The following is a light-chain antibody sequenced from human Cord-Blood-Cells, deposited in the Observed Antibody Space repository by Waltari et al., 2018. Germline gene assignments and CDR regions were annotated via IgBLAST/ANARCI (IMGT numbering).Light chain of an antibody. CDR3: QQYGSSPPLT. CDR2: GAS. CDR1: QSVSSSY. V-gene: IGKV3-20*01. J-gene: IGKJ4*01. Sequence: EIVLTQSSGTLSLFPGERATLSCRASQSVSSSYLAWYQQKPGQAPRLLIYGASSRATGIPDRFSGSGSGTDFTLTISRLEPEDFAVYYCQQYGSSPPLTFGGGTKVEIK.